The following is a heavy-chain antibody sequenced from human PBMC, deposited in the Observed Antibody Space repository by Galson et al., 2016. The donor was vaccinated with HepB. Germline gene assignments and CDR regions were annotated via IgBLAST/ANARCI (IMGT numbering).Heavy chain of an antibody. D-gene: IGHD3-10*01. CDR2: MKSRSGNYAT. CDR1: GSTLNGLA. J-gene: IGHJ4*02. CDR3: GEHPALIDDRDIRGDFNY. Sequence: SLRLSCAASGSTLNGLAVHWVRQASGKGLEWVARMKSRSGNYATAYAGSVNARFTIYRDDAINTAYVQINSLRVEDTAVYYCGEHPALIDDRDIRGDFNYWGQGTSVTVSS. V-gene: IGHV3-73*01.